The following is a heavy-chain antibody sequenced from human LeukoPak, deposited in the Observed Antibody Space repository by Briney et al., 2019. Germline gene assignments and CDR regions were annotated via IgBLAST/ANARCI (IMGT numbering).Heavy chain of an antibody. J-gene: IGHJ5*02. CDR3: TTNDASQYDILTGYYRSSNWFDP. D-gene: IGHD3-9*01. V-gene: IGHV3-15*01. CDR2: IKSKTDGGAT. Sequence: TGGSLRLSCAASGFTVSSYWMSWVRQAPGKGLEWVGRIKSKTDGGATDYAAPVKGRFTISRDDSKNTLYLQMNSLKTEDTAVYYCTTNDASQYDILTGYYRSSNWFDPWGQGTLVTVSS. CDR1: GFTVSSYW.